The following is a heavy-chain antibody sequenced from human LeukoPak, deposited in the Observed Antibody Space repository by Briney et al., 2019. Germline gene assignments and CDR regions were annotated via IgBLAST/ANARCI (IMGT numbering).Heavy chain of an antibody. D-gene: IGHD6-13*01. J-gene: IGHJ4*02. CDR1: GFTFSNAW. CDR2: VKSKTDGGTT. V-gene: IGHV3-15*01. Sequence: GGSLRLSCAASGFTFSNAWMSWVRQAPGKGLEWVGRVKSKTDGGTTDYAAPVKGRFTISRDDSKSTLYLQMNSLKTGDTAVYYCTTALNSYSGSSNYFDYWGQGTLVTVSS. CDR3: TTALNSYSGSSNYFDY.